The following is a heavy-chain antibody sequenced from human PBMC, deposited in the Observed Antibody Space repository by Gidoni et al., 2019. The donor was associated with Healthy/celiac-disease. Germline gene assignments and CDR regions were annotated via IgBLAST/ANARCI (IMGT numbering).Heavy chain of an antibody. CDR2: ISWNSGSI. J-gene: IGHJ4*02. CDR3: AKESGQQLDLLPYYFDY. D-gene: IGHD6-13*01. Sequence: EVQLVESGGGLVQPGRSLRLSCAASGFTFDDYAMHWVRQAPGKGLEWVSGISWNSGSIGYADSVKGRFTISRDNAKNSLYLQMNSLRAEDTALYYCAKESGQQLDLLPYYFDYWGQGTLVTVSS. CDR1: GFTFDDYA. V-gene: IGHV3-9*01.